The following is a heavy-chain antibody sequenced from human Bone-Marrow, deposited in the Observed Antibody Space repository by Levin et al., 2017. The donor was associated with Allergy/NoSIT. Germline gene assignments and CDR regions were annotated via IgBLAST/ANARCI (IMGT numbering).Heavy chain of an antibody. J-gene: IGHJ4*02. CDR3: ARDRLEVVVDFDS. CDR1: GFIFSSYT. D-gene: IGHD2-15*01. V-gene: IGHV3-21*01. Sequence: GGSLRLSCEASGFIFSSYTMNWVRQAPGKGLEWVSSISRSGDHIYYADSLKGRFTISRDNAKNSLYLQMNSLRAEDTAVYYCARDRLEVVVDFDSWRQGTLVTVSS. CDR2: ISRSGDHI.